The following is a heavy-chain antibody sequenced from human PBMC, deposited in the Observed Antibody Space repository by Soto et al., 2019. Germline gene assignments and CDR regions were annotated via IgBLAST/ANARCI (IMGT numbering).Heavy chain of an antibody. J-gene: IGHJ3*02. Sequence: QLVESGGGVVQPGTSLRLSCVASGFTLSSYGMHWVRQAPGKGLEWVAAISYDGDDQYYGDSVRGRFTISRDNSKRTVYLQLNRLRAEDSGVYYCAKDRGHIAVAAITGGGDFHIWGQGTMVAVSS. V-gene: IGHV3-30*18. D-gene: IGHD6-19*01. CDR2: ISYDGDDQ. CDR1: GFTLSSYG. CDR3: AKDRGHIAVAAITGGGDFHI.